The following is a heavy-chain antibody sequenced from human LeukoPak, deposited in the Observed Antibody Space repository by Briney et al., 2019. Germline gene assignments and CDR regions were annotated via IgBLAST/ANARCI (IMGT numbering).Heavy chain of an antibody. V-gene: IGHV1-8*01. CDR3: ARDIGYSSSWYSNYYYGMDV. Sequence: ALVKVSCKASGYTFTTYDINWVRQVTRQGLEWMGWMNIKSGDRGYAQKFQGRVTMTTDTSTSTAYMELRSLRSDDTAVYYCARDIGYSSSWYSNYYYGMDVWGQGTTVTVSS. CDR2: MNIKSGDR. J-gene: IGHJ6*02. CDR1: GYTFTTYD. D-gene: IGHD6-13*01.